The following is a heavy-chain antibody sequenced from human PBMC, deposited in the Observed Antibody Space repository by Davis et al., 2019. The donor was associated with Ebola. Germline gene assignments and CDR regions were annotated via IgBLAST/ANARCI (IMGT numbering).Heavy chain of an antibody. CDR2: INTNTGNT. Sequence: AASVTVSCKASGYTFPSYAMHWVRQAPGQRLEWMGWINTNTGNTKYSQKFQGRVTFTRDTSASTAYMELSSLRSEDMAVYYCARDLPDDGLFDYWGQGTLVTVSS. CDR3: ARDLPDDGLFDY. D-gene: IGHD5-12*01. J-gene: IGHJ4*01. V-gene: IGHV1-3*04. CDR1: GYTFPSYA.